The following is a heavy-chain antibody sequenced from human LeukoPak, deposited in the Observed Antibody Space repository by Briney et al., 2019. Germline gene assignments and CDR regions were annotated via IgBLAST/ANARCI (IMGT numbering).Heavy chain of an antibody. CDR3: ARRELTTFDY. CDR2: IYYSGST. Sequence: PSETLSLTCTVSGGSISSSSYYWGWIRQPPGKGLEWIGSIYYSGSTYYNPSLKSRVTISVDTSKNQFSLKLSSVTAADTAVYYCARRELTTFDYWGQGTLVTVSS. J-gene: IGHJ4*02. V-gene: IGHV4-39*01. CDR1: GGSISSSSYY. D-gene: IGHD4-17*01.